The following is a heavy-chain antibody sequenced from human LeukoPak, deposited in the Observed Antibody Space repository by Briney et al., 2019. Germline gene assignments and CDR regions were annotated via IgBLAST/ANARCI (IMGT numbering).Heavy chain of an antibody. D-gene: IGHD4-17*01. CDR2: INPNSGGT. J-gene: IGHJ4*02. Sequence: EASVKVSCKASGFTFTGYYMHWVRQAPGQGLEWMGWINPNSGGTGYAQKFQGRVTMTRGTSISTAYMELSRLRSDDTAVFYCARDSYGDYVSFDYWGQGTLVTVSS. V-gene: IGHV1-2*02. CDR1: GFTFTGYY. CDR3: ARDSYGDYVSFDY.